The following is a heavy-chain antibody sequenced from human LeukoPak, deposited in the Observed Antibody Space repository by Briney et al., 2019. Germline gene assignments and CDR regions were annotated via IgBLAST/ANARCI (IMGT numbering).Heavy chain of an antibody. Sequence: GGSLRLSCAASGFTFSDYYMSWIRQAPGKGLEWVSYISSSGSTIYYADSVKGRFTISRDNAKNSLYLQMNSLRAEDTAVYYCARVRATVVIYYYYYYMDVWGKGTTVTVSS. J-gene: IGHJ6*03. D-gene: IGHD4-23*01. CDR3: ARVRATVVIYYYYYYMDV. CDR2: ISSSGSTI. V-gene: IGHV3-11*04. CDR1: GFTFSDYY.